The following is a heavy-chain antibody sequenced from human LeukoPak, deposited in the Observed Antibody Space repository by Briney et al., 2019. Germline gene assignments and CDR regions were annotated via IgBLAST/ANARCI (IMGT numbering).Heavy chain of an antibody. CDR1: GYTFTSYD. CDR2: MNANSGNA. Sequence: ASVKVSCKASGYTFTSYDINWVRQATGQGLEWMEWMNANSGNAGYAQKFQGRVTMTRNPSISTAYMELSSLKSEDTAVYYCARAGSHFWSGYYTWYFDYWGQGTLVTVSS. J-gene: IGHJ4*02. CDR3: ARAGSHFWSGYYTWYFDY. V-gene: IGHV1-8*01. D-gene: IGHD3-3*02.